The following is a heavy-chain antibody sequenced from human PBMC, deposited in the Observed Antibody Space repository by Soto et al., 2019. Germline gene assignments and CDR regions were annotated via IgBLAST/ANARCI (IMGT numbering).Heavy chain of an antibody. V-gene: IGHV1-18*04. CDR3: ARASDGYRSGWYVGYFDY. CDR2: IRAYNGYT. D-gene: IGHD6-19*01. CDR1: GYTFTSYC. Sequence: ASVKVSCKASGYTFTSYCVSWVRQAPGQGLECMGWIRAYNGYTNYAQKFQGRVTITTDTSTSTAYMELRSLISDDTAVYYCARASDGYRSGWYVGYFDYWGQGTLVTVSS. J-gene: IGHJ4*02.